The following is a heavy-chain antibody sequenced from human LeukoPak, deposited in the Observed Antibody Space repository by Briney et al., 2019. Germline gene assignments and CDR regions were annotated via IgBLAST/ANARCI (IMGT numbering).Heavy chain of an antibody. J-gene: IGHJ4*02. Sequence: PSETLSLTCTVSGGSISSYYWSWLRQPPGKGLEWIGYIYYSGSTNYNPSLKSRVTISVDTSKNQFSLKLSSVTAADTAVYYCAREDSSSWYVPSFGYWGQGTLVTVSS. V-gene: IGHV4-59*12. CDR1: GGSISSYY. CDR2: IYYSGST. CDR3: AREDSSSWYVPSFGY. D-gene: IGHD6-13*01.